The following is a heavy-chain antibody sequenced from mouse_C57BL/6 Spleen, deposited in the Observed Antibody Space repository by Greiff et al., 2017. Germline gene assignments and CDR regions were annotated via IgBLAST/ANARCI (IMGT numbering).Heavy chain of an antibody. CDR3: APSYYYAMDY. CDR1: GYTFTDYY. J-gene: IGHJ4*01. Sequence: EVQLQQSGPELVKPGASVKISCKASGYTFTDYYMNWVKQSHGKSLEWIGDINPNNGGTSYNQKFKGKATLTVDKSSSTAYMELRSLTSEDSAVYYCAPSYYYAMDYWGQGTSVTVSS. V-gene: IGHV1-26*01. CDR2: INPNNGGT.